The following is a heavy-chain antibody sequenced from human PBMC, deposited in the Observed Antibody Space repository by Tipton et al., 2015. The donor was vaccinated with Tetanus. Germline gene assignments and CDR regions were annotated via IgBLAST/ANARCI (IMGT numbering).Heavy chain of an antibody. Sequence: RSLRLSCAASGFTFSSYAMHWVRQAPGKGLEWVAVTSYDGSNKYYADSVKGRFTISRDNSKNTLYLQMNSLRAEDTAVYYCARWGFGDGYNLDYWGQGTLVTVSS. D-gene: IGHD5-24*01. CDR1: GFTFSSYA. V-gene: IGHV3-30-3*01. CDR3: ARWGFGDGYNLDY. J-gene: IGHJ4*02. CDR2: TSYDGSNK.